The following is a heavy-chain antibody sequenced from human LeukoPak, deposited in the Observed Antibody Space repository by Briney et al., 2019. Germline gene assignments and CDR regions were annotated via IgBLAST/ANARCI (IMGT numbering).Heavy chain of an antibody. CDR2: IYYSGST. J-gene: IGHJ4*02. V-gene: IGHV4-59*01. D-gene: IGHD6-19*01. CDR3: ARGEPYSSGWYGY. CDR1: GGSISSYY. Sequence: SETLSLTCTVSGGSISSYYWSWVRQPPGKGLEGVGYIYYSGSTNYNPSLKSRVTISVDTSKNQFSLKLSSVTAADTAVYYCARGEPYSSGWYGYWGQGTLVTVSS.